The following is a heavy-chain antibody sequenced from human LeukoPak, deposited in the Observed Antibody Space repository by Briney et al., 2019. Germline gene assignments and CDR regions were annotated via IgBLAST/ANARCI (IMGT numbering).Heavy chain of an antibody. V-gene: IGHV4-39*07. J-gene: IGHJ6*03. Sequence: SETLSLTCTVSGGSISSSSYYWGWIRQPPGKGLEWIGSIYYSGSTYYNPSLKSRVTISVDTSKNQFSLKLSSVTAADTAVYYCARVTGGYYYYYYMDVWGKGTTVTVSS. CDR2: IYYSGST. CDR1: GGSISSSSYY. CDR3: ARVTGGYYYYYYMDV. D-gene: IGHD2-15*01.